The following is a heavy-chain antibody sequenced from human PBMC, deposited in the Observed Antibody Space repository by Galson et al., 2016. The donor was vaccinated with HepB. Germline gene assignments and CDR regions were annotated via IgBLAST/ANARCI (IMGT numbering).Heavy chain of an antibody. CDR2: IGDTGSRI. Sequence: SLRLSCAASGFTVSRSYISWVRQTPGEGLEWVSYIGDTGSRIYYADSAKGRFTISRDNAKNSVYLQMNSLRDDDTAVYYCARDVSPYASPPDYWGQGTLVTVSS. CDR1: GFTVSRSY. J-gene: IGHJ4*02. V-gene: IGHV3-48*02. CDR3: ARDVSPYASPPDY. D-gene: IGHD2-2*01.